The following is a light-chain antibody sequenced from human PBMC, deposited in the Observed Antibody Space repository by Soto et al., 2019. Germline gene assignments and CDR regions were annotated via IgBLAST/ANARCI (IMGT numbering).Light chain of an antibody. Sequence: QSALTQPASVSGSPGQSITISCTGTSSDVGGYNYVSWYQQHPGKAPKVMIYDVSNRPSGVSNRFSGSKSGNTASLTISGLQVEDEADYYCSSYTGSSTRVVFGGGTKVTVL. CDR2: DVS. V-gene: IGLV2-14*03. J-gene: IGLJ2*01. CDR1: SSDVGGYNY. CDR3: SSYTGSSTRVV.